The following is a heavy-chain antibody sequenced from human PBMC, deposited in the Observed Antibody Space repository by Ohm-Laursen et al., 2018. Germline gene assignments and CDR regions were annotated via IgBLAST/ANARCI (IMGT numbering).Heavy chain of an antibody. V-gene: IGHV4-38-2*01. CDR2: IYHSGST. Sequence: PGTLSLTCAVSGYSISSGYYWGWIRQPPGKGLEWIGTIYHSGSTNYNPSLKSRVTISVDTSKNQFSLNLSSVTAADTAVYYCARAQNTMVRGVIPRPNWFDPWGQGTLVTVSS. CDR1: GYSISSGYY. J-gene: IGHJ5*02. CDR3: ARAQNTMVRGVIPRPNWFDP. D-gene: IGHD3-10*01.